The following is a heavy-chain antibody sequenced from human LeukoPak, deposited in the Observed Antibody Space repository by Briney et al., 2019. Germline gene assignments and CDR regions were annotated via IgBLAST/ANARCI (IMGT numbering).Heavy chain of an antibody. CDR1: GFTFSSYA. D-gene: IGHD1-26*01. V-gene: IGHV3-30-3*01. CDR2: ISYDGSNK. Sequence: PGGSLRLSCAASGFTFSSYAMHWVRQAPGKGLEWVAVISYDGSNKYYAASVKGRFTISRDNSKNTLYLQMNSLRAEDTAVYYCARGEIVGATAYYFDYWGQGTLVTVSS. CDR3: ARGEIVGATAYYFDY. J-gene: IGHJ4*02.